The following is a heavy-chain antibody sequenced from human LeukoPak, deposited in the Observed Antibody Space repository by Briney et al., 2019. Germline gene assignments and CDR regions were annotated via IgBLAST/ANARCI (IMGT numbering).Heavy chain of an antibody. CDR1: GGSLSNSY. V-gene: IGHV4-59*01. CDR3: ARGGPSYVYYGMDV. Sequence: SETLSLTRTVSGGSLSNSYWSWIRQPPGKGLEWIGYVYYSGTTNYSPSLRSRVTISVDTSQNQFSLKLISMTAADTAVYFCARGGPSYVYYGMDVWGQGTTVTVSS. D-gene: IGHD3-16*01. J-gene: IGHJ6*02. CDR2: VYYSGTT.